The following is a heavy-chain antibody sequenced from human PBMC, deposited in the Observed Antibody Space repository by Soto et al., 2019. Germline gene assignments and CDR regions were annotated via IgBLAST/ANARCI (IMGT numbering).Heavy chain of an antibody. V-gene: IGHV3-33*01. CDR2: IWSDGSNK. CDR1: GFTFSSYG. D-gene: IGHD3-3*01. J-gene: IGHJ6*03. Sequence: QVQLVESGGVVVQPGRSLRLSCAASGFTFSSYGMHWVRQAPGKGLEWVAVIWSDGSNKYYADSVKGRFTISRDNSENTLYLQMNSLRAEDTAVYYCARDMVFGVVTYYYYYYMDVWGKGTTVTVSS. CDR3: ARDMVFGVVTYYYYYYMDV.